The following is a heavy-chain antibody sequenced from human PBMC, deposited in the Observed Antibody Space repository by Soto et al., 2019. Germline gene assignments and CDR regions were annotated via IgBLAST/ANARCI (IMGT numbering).Heavy chain of an antibody. D-gene: IGHD3-3*01. CDR2: VYHTGRT. CDR3: ARDFAYFDS. CDR1: GGSFKSGSYS. V-gene: IGHV4-61*01. Sequence: SETLSLTCTVSGGSFKSGSYSWSWIRQPPGKGLEWIGYVYHTGRTSHNPSLKSRVSISMDTSKNQFSLNLDSVTAADTAVYFCARDFAYFDSWGQGTLVTVSS. J-gene: IGHJ4*02.